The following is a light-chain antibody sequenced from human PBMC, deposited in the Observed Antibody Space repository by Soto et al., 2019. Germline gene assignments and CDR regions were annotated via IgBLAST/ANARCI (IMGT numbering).Light chain of an antibody. CDR3: QQYNNWPPPLT. J-gene: IGKJ4*01. CDR1: QSVSSN. V-gene: IGKV3-15*01. Sequence: EIVMTQSPATLSVSPGERATLSCRASQSVSSNLAWYQQKPGQAPRLLIYGASTRTTGIPARFSGSGSGTEFTLTISNLHSQDFAVYYCQQYNNWPPPLTFGGGTKVEIK. CDR2: GAS.